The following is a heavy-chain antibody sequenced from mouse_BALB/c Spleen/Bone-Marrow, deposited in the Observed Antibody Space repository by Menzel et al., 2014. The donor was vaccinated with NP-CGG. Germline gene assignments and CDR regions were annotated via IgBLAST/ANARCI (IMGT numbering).Heavy chain of an antibody. V-gene: IGHV1S81*02. CDR1: GYSFTTYW. D-gene: IGHD2-3*01. Sequence: QVQLQQSGAELVKPGASVRLSCKASGYSFTTYWIHWVKQRPGQGLEWIGEINPSNGRTNYNEKFKSKATLTVDKSSSTAYMQLSSLTSEDSAVYYCARYDGPAWFAYWGQRTLVTVSA. CDR2: INPSNGRT. CDR3: ARYDGPAWFAY. J-gene: IGHJ3*01.